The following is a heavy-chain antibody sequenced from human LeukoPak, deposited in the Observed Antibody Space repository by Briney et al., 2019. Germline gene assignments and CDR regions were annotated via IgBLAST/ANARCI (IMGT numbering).Heavy chain of an antibody. J-gene: IGHJ4*02. CDR2: ISGSGGST. V-gene: IGHV3-23*01. CDR1: GITFSSYA. Sequence: GGSLRLSCAASGITFSSYAMSWVRQAPGKGLEWVSGISGSGGSTYYADSVKGRFTISRDNSENTLYLQMNSLRAEDTAVYYCAKDSRGYYGSGSYDYWGQGTLVTVSS. CDR3: AKDSRGYYGSGSYDY. D-gene: IGHD3-10*01.